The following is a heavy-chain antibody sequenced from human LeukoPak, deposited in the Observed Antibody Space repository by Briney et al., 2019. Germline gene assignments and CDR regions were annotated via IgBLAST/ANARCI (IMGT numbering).Heavy chain of an antibody. J-gene: IGHJ4*02. CDR3: ARVLETYVEFDY. CDR2: IYYSGST. Sequence: SETLSLTCTVSGGSISSSSYNWGWIRQPPGKGLEWIGSIYYSGSTYYNPSLKSRVTISVDTSKNQFSLKLSSVTAADTAVYYCARVLETYVEFDYWGQGNVVTVSS. V-gene: IGHV4-39*07. D-gene: IGHD3-16*01. CDR1: GGSISSSSYN.